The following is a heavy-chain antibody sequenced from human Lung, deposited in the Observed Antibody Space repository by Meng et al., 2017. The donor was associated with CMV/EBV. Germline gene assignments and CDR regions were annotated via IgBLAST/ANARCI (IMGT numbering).Heavy chain of an antibody. V-gene: IGHV3-30*02. J-gene: IGHJ2*01. CDR1: GFTFSSFA. Sequence: SCASSGFTFSSFAMHWVRQAPGKGLQWVAFIRYDGTNTYHADPVKGRFSISRDNSKNTLYLQMNSLRAEDTAVYYCAKGGYCTSSSRYMDWYFDLWXRGTXVTVSS. CDR2: IRYDGTNT. CDR3: AKGGYCTSSSRYMDWYFDL. D-gene: IGHD2-2*02.